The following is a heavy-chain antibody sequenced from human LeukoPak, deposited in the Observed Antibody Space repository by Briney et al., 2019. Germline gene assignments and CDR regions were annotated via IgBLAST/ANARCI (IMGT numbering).Heavy chain of an antibody. CDR3: AKNRIAVSDYVDY. Sequence: SVKVSCKASGGTFSSYAISWVRQAPGQGLEWMGGIIPIFGTANYAQKFQGRVTITADGSTSTAYMELSSLRSEDTAVYYCAKNRIAVSDYVDYWGQGTLVTVSS. CDR1: GGTFSSYA. D-gene: IGHD6-19*01. V-gene: IGHV1-69*01. CDR2: IIPIFGTA. J-gene: IGHJ4*02.